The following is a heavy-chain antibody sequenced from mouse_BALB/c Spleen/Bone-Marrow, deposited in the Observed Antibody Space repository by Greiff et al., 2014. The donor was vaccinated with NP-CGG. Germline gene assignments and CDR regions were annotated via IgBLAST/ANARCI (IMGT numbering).Heavy chain of an antibody. V-gene: IGHV1-67*01. CDR1: GYTFTDYA. Sequence: VQLQQSGPELARPGVSVKISCKGSGYTFTDYAMHWVKQSHAKSLEWIGVISTYSGNTNYNQKFKGKATTTVDKSSSTAYMELARLTSEDSAIYYCARSGYGYDWFAYWGQGTLVTVSA. D-gene: IGHD2-2*01. CDR3: ARSGYGYDWFAY. J-gene: IGHJ3*01. CDR2: ISTYSGNT.